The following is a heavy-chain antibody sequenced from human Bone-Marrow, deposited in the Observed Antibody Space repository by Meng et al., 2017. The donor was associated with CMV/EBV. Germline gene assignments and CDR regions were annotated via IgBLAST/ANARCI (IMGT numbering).Heavy chain of an antibody. CDR1: GFTVRSNY. CDR3: AKAPGVRAPSDY. D-gene: IGHD3-10*01. V-gene: IGHV3-66*01. J-gene: IGHJ4*02. CDR2: IYSGGST. Sequence: EVRLVLSAARLFVVWCFTGVSRAASGFTVRSNYMSWVRPAPWKGLEWFSVIYSGGSTYYADSVKGRFPISRDNSKNTLYLQMNSLRAEDTAVYYCAKAPGVRAPSDYWGQGTLVTVSS.